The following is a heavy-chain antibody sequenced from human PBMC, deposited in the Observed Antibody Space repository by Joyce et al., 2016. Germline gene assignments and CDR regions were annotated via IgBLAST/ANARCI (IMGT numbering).Heavy chain of an antibody. D-gene: IGHD2-15*01. CDR3: AKVPGLGAAYYFDY. J-gene: IGHJ4*02. Sequence: EVQLVESGGGLVKPGGSLRLSCAASGFTFRNYFMNWVRQAPGKGLEGVSSISGYSNYKYYADSVKGRFTISRDNAKNSLYLQMNSLRAEDTAIYYCAKVPGLGAAYYFDYWGLGALVTVSS. V-gene: IGHV3-21*01. CDR1: GFTFRNYF. CDR2: ISGYSNYK.